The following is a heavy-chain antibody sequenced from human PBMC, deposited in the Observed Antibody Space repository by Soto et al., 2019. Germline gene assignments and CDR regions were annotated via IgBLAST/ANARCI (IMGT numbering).Heavy chain of an antibody. CDR3: PHILSGSQFNY. V-gene: IGHV4-39*01. Sequence: SETLSLTCTVSGGSISSSSHYWGWIRQPPGKGLECIGNIYYDGNTYYNPSLKSRVTISLDTSKNQFSLRLDSVTAADTAIYYCPHILSGSQFNYWGQGTPVT. CDR2: IYYDGNT. J-gene: IGHJ4*02. D-gene: IGHD3-9*01. CDR1: GGSISSSSHY.